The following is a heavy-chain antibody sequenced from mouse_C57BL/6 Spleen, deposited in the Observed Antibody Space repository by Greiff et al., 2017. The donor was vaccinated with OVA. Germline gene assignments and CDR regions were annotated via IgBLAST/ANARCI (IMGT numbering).Heavy chain of an antibody. V-gene: IGHV14-4*01. J-gene: IGHJ1*03. D-gene: IGHD1-1*01. Sequence: EVMLVESGAELVRPGASVKLSCTASGFNIKDDYMHWVKQRPEQGLEWIGWIDPENGDTEYASKFQGKATITADTSSNTAYLQLSSLTSEDTAVYYCLSSPAYFDVWGTGTTVTVSS. CDR3: LSSPAYFDV. CDR2: IDPENGDT. CDR1: GFNIKDDY.